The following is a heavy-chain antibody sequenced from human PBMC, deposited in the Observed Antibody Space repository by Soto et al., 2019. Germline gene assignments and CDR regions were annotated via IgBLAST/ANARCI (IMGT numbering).Heavy chain of an antibody. CDR2: IIPIFGTA. D-gene: IGHD2-15*01. V-gene: IGHV1-69*05. CDR1: GGTFSSYA. CDR3: ARFSGGSYNTYYFYYGMDV. J-gene: IGHJ6*02. Sequence: GASVKVSCKASGGTFSSYAISWVRQAPGQGLEWMGGIIPIFGTANYAQDLQGRVTMTTDTSTSTAYMELRSLRSDDTAVYYCARFSGGSYNTYYFYYGMDVWGQGTTVTVSS.